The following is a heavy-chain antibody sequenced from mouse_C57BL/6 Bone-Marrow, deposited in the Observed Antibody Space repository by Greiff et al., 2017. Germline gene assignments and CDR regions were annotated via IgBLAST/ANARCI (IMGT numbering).Heavy chain of an antibody. Sequence: VKLQESGAELVKPGASVKISCKASGYTFTDYYINWVKQRPGQGLEWIGKIGPGSGSTYYNEKFKGKATVTADKSSSTAYVQLSSLTSEDSAVYFCAREGITTVVATYYFDYWGQGTTLTVSS. CDR1: GYTFTDYY. CDR3: AREGITTVVATYYFDY. D-gene: IGHD1-1*01. CDR2: IGPGSGST. J-gene: IGHJ2*01. V-gene: IGHV1-77*01.